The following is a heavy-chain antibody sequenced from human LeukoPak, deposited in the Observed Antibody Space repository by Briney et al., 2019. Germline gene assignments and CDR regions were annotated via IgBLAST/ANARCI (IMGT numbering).Heavy chain of an antibody. CDR2: VKSDGSNP. CDR1: RFSFSNYW. V-gene: IGHV3-74*01. D-gene: IGHD3-10*01. J-gene: IGHJ4*02. CDR3: ARDIVSGSGSLDC. Sequence: GGSLRLSCAASRFSFSNYWMHWVRQAPGKGLVWVSRVKSDGSNPSYADSVTGRFTISRDNAENMLYLQMNTLGAEDTAVYYCARDIVSGSGSLDCWGQGTLVTVSS.